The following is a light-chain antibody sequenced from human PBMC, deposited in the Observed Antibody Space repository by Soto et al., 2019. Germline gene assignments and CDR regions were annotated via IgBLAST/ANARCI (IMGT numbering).Light chain of an antibody. V-gene: IGLV2-14*01. Sequence: QSVLTQPASVSGSPGQSITISCTGTSSDVGAYNYVSWYQQHPDKAPKLMIYEVSNRPSGLSNRFSGSKSGNTASLTISGRQAEDEADYYCTAYTSSSSWVFGGGTKLTVL. CDR1: SSDVGAYNY. J-gene: IGLJ3*02. CDR3: TAYTSSSSWV. CDR2: EVS.